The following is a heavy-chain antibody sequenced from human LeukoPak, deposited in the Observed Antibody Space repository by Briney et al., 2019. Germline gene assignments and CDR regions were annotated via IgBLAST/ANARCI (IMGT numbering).Heavy chain of an antibody. D-gene: IGHD2-15*01. V-gene: IGHV4-34*01. Sequence: SETLSLTCAVYGGSFSGYYWSWIRQPPGKGLEWIGEINHSGSTNYNPSLKSRVTISVDTSKNQFSLKLSSVTAADTAVYYCARVVGSLRVDAFDIWGQGTMVTVSS. J-gene: IGHJ3*02. CDR1: GGSFSGYY. CDR2: INHSGST. CDR3: ARVVGSLRVDAFDI.